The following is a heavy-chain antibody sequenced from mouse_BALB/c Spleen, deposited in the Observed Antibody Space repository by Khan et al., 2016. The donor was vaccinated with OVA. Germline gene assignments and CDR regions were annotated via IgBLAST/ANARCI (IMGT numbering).Heavy chain of an antibody. CDR2: LNSDGSYT. CDR1: GFTFSTYG. CDR3: ASHLTGSFAY. D-gene: IGHD4-1*01. V-gene: IGHV5-6*01. J-gene: IGHJ3*01. Sequence: EVQLVESGGDLVKPGGSLRLSCAASGFTFSTYGMSWVRQFPDKRLEWVATLNSDGSYTYYPDTVKGRFTISRNNAENTLYLQMSSLKSEDTAIYYCASHLTGSFAYWGQGTLGTVAA.